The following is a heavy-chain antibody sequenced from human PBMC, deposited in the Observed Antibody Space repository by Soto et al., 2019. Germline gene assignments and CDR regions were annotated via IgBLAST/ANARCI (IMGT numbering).Heavy chain of an antibody. CDR1: GGSISSSSYY. V-gene: IGHV4-61*05. CDR2: ISYSGST. J-gene: IGHJ4*02. D-gene: IGHD6-13*01. CDR3: ARGTSWQLPFDY. Sequence: SETLSLTCTVSGGSISSSSYYWGWIRQPPGKGLEWIGYISYSGSTDYNPSLKSRVTISGDTSKNQFSLKVSSVTAADTAVYYCARGTSWQLPFDYWGQGTLVTVSS.